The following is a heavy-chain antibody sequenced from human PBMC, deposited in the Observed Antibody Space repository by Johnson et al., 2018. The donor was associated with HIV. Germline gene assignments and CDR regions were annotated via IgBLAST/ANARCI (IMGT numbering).Heavy chain of an antibody. J-gene: IGHJ3*02. CDR2: ISYDGSEK. V-gene: IGHV3-30*04. CDR1: GFTFSSYA. Sequence: QVQLVESGGVVVQPGGSLRLSCAASGFTFSSYAMHWVRQAPGKGLEWVAVISYDGSEKYFADSVKGRFTISRDNSKNTLYLQMGSLRIEDGAVYYCARTNWNDDAGGAIDIWGQGTTVTVSS. D-gene: IGHD1-1*01. CDR3: ARTNWNDDAGGAIDI.